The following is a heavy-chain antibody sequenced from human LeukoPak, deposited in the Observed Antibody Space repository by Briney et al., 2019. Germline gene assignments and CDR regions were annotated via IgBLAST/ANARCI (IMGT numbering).Heavy chain of an antibody. D-gene: IGHD5-24*01. Sequence: GGSLRLSCSVAGFTFSSHAMHWVRQAPGKGLEYVSTINDDGGLTYYADSVKGRFTVSRDNSKNTLYLQTNNLRPEDTAPYHCLKGGWATIGPPKDWGQGTLVTVSS. CDR3: LKGGWATIGPPKD. CDR2: INDDGGLT. V-gene: IGHV3-64D*08. CDR1: GFTFSSHA. J-gene: IGHJ4*02.